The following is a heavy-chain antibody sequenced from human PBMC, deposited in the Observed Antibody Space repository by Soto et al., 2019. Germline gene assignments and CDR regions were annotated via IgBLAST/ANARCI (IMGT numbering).Heavy chain of an antibody. CDR2: IYPGDSDT. J-gene: IGHJ6*02. CDR1: GYSFTSYW. CDR3: ARHVDYYGSGSSDYYYYYGMDV. D-gene: IGHD3-10*01. Sequence: GESLKISCKGSGYSFTSYWIGWVRQMPGKGLEWMGIIYPGDSDTRYSPSFQGQVTISADKSISTAYLQWSSLKASDTAMYYCARHVDYYGSGSSDYYYYYGMDVWGQGTTVTVSS. V-gene: IGHV5-51*01.